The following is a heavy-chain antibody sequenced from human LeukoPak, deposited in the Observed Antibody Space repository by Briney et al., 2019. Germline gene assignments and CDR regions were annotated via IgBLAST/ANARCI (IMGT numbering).Heavy chain of an antibody. Sequence: GGSLRLSCAASGFTFSSYGMHWVRQAPGKGLEWVAVIWYDGSNKYYADAVKGRFTISRDNSKNTLYLQMNSLRAEDTAVYYCASSGSVSNFDYWGQGTLVTVSS. CDR1: GFTFSSYG. V-gene: IGHV3-33*01. D-gene: IGHD6-6*01. CDR3: ASSGSVSNFDY. CDR2: IWYDGSNK. J-gene: IGHJ4*02.